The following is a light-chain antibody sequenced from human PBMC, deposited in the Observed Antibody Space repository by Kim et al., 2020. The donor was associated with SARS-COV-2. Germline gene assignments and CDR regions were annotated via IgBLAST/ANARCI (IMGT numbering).Light chain of an antibody. V-gene: IGLV4-69*01. CDR3: QTWGTGIWV. CDR1: SGHSSNA. CDR2: LNIDGSR. Sequence: ASVKLTCTLSSGHSSNAIAWHQQQPEKGPRYLMKLNIDGSRTKGDGIPDRFSGSSSGAERYLTISSLQSEDEADYYCQTWGTGIWVFGGGTQLTVL. J-gene: IGLJ3*02.